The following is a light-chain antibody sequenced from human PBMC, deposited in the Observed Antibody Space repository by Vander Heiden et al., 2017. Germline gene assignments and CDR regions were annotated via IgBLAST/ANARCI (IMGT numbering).Light chain of an antibody. CDR2: YKSDSDK. J-gene: IGLJ2*01. CDR1: SGINGGTYR. V-gene: IGLV5-39*01. CDR3: ARWYSSSVV. Sequence: QPVLTPTTSLSASPWASAPLPRTVRSGINGGTYRIYWYQQKPGSLPRDLLRYKSDSDKQQGSGVPSRCSGSKDASTNAGLILISGHHSEEEADYCCARWYSSSVVFGGGTKLTVL.